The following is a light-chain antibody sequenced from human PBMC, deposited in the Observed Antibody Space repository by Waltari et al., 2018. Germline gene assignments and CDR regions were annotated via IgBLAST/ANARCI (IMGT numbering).Light chain of an antibody. CDR2: GAS. J-gene: IGKJ4*01. CDR3: QQAASFPLT. Sequence: IQMTQSPSSVAASVGDRVTVTCRASQGINSWLAWYQQKPGRAPKLLIYGASSLQSGVPSRFSGSGSGTDFTLTISSLQPDDFATYYCQQAASFPLTFGGGTKVEIK. V-gene: IGKV1-12*01. CDR1: QGINSW.